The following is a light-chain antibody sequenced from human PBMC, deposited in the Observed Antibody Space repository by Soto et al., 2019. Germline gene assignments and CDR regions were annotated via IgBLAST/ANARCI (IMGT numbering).Light chain of an antibody. J-gene: IGKJ4*01. CDR1: ESVSSHY. CDR2: GTA. V-gene: IGKV3-20*01. CDR3: QHYGSSVT. Sequence: EIVLTQSPVTLSLSPGDRVTLSCRASESVSSHYIGWYQQRPGRPPRLLIYGTASRAPDIPDRFSGDGAGADFTLTITRLEPEDFAVYYCQHYGSSVTFGGGTKLEVK.